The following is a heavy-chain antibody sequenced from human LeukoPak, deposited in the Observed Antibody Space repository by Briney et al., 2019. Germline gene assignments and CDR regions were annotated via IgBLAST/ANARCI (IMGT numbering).Heavy chain of an antibody. J-gene: IGHJ4*02. CDR2: IKQDGSEK. CDR3: ARDVGVATHDY. Sequence: PSETLSLTCTVSGGSISSGGYYWSWVRQAPGKGLEWVANIKQDGSEKYYVDSVKGRFTISRDNAKNSLYLQMNSLRAEDTAVYYCARDVGVATHDYWGQGTLVTVSS. V-gene: IGHV3-7*01. D-gene: IGHD5-12*01. CDR1: GGSISSGGYY.